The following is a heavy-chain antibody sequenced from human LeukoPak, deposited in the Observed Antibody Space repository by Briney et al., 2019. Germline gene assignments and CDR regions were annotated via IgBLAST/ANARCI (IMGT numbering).Heavy chain of an antibody. D-gene: IGHD6-25*01. V-gene: IGHV4-61*02. Sequence: TLSLTCTVSGDSISSDTYYWSWIRQPAGKGLEWVGRIYTSGSPNYNPSLRSRVTISVDTSKNQFSLKLISVTAADTAVYYCARVSGYGPFFYYYMDVWGKGATVTVSS. J-gene: IGHJ6*03. CDR3: ARVSGYGPFFYYYMDV. CDR1: GDSISSDTYY. CDR2: IYTSGSP.